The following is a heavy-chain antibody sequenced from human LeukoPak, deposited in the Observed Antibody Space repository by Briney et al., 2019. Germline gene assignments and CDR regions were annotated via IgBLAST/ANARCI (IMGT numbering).Heavy chain of an antibody. D-gene: IGHD6-13*01. CDR2: INSDVSTT. J-gene: IGHJ4*02. CDR1: GFTSSAYW. V-gene: IGHV3-74*01. CDR3: AREGIAADRGKLIDY. Sequence: GGPLRLSCAASGFTSSAYWMHWVRQVPGKGLVWVSRINSDVSTTNYADSVKGRFTISRDNAKNTIYLQMNSLRAEDTAVYYCAREGIAADRGKLIDYWGQGTLVTVSS.